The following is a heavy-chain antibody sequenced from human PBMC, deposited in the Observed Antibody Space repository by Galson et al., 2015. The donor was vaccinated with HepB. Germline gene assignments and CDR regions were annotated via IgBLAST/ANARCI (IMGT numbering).Heavy chain of an antibody. CDR2: IKSKTDGGTT. J-gene: IGHJ3*02. Sequence: SLRLSCAASGFTFSNAWMSWVRQAPGKGLEWVGRIKSKTDGGTTDYAAPVKGRFTISRDDSKNTLYLQMNSLKTEDTAVYYCTTDRGYFCSSTSCFLDAFDIWGQGTMVTVSS. CDR1: GFTFSNAW. V-gene: IGHV3-15*01. CDR3: TTDRGYFCSSTSCFLDAFDI. D-gene: IGHD2-2*01.